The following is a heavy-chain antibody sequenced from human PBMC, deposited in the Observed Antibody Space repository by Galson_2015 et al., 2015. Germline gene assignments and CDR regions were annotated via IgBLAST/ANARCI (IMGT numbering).Heavy chain of an antibody. CDR1: GFTFSSYA. CDR2: ITASGGSP. D-gene: IGHD3-22*01. J-gene: IGHJ4*02. Sequence: SLRLSCAASGFTFSSYAMSWVRQAPGKGLEWVSLITASGGSPYYADSVKRRFTISRDNSKNTLYLQMNSLRAEDTAMYYCAKGVGSDFYYANDYGGQGTLVTVSS. CDR3: AKGVGSDFYYANDY. V-gene: IGHV3-23*01.